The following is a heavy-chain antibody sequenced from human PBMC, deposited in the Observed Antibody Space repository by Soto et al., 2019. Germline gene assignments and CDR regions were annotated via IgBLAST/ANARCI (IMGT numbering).Heavy chain of an antibody. V-gene: IGHV3-11*01. J-gene: IGHJ4*02. D-gene: IGHD2-15*01. CDR3: ARDRGYCSGSTCYDYYFDY. CDR2: ITNRGSTI. Sequence: QVHLVESGGGLVKPGGSLRLSCAASGFTFSAYYMSWLRQAPGKGLEWISDITNRGSTISYAESVKGRFTVSRDNSKNLVYLEMNSLRTEDTAVYYCARDRGYCSGSTCYDYYFDYWGQGTLVTVSS. CDR1: GFTFSAYY.